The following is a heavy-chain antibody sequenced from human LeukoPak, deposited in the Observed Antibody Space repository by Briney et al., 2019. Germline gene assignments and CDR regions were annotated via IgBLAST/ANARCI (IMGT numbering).Heavy chain of an antibody. CDR1: GFTFSSYA. J-gene: IGHJ4*02. D-gene: IGHD1-26*01. CDR2: ISGSGGST. CDR3: ARDVSGRRDLDY. Sequence: GGSLRLSCAASGFTFSSYAMSWVRQAPGKGLEWVSAISGSGGSTYYADSVKGRFTISRDNSKNTLYLQMNSLRAEDTAVYYCARDVSGRRDLDYWGQGTLVTVSS. V-gene: IGHV3-23*01.